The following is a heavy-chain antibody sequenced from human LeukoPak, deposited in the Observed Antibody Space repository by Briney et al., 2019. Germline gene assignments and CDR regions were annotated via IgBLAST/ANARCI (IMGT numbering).Heavy chain of an antibody. J-gene: IGHJ4*02. Sequence: GGSLRLSCAASGFTFSNAWMSWVRQAPGKGLEWVGRIKSKTDGETTDYAAPVKRRFTISRDDSKNTLYLQMNSLKTEDTAVYYCTTDIGLTYYYDSSGSHYFDYWGQGTLVTVSS. CDR2: IKSKTDGETT. CDR1: GFTFSNAW. V-gene: IGHV3-15*01. CDR3: TTDIGLTYYYDSSGSHYFDY. D-gene: IGHD3-22*01.